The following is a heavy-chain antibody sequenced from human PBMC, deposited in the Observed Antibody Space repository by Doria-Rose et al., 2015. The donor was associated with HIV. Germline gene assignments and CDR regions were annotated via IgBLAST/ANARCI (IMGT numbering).Heavy chain of an antibody. J-gene: IGHJ4*02. CDR2: IFSDDER. CDR3: ARIKSSRWYHKYYFDF. CDR1: GVSLSSPGMG. Sequence: QITLKESGPVLVKPTETLTLTCTVSGVSLSSPGMGVSWIRQPPGKALEWLAKIFSDDERSYQTSLKSRLTISRGTSKSQVVLTMTDMDPVDTATYYCARIKSSRWYHKYYFDFWGQGTLVIVSA. V-gene: IGHV2-26*01. D-gene: IGHD6-13*01.